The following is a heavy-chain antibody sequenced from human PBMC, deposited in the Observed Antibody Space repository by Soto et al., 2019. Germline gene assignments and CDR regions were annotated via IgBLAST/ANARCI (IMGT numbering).Heavy chain of an antibody. J-gene: IGHJ4*02. CDR1: GGTFSSYT. V-gene: IGHV1-69*04. D-gene: IGHD5-12*01. CDR2: IIPILGIA. CDR3: ARDSRHGGYDPFDY. Sequence: ASVKVSCKASGGTFSSYTISWVRQAPGQGLEWMGRIIPILGIANYAQKFQGRVTITADKSTSTAYMELSSLRSEDTAVYYCARDSRHGGYDPFDYWGQGTLVTVSS.